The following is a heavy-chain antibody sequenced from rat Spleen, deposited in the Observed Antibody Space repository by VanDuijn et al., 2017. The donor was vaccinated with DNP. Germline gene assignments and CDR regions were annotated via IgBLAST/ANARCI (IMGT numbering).Heavy chain of an antibody. J-gene: IGHJ2*01. CDR1: GFSFSYYY. Sequence: EVQLVESGGGLVQPGRSLKLSCAASGFSFSYYYMAWVRQAPTKGLEWVAYIGSDGYAPYYGDSVKGRFAISRDNAKSTLYLQMNSLRSEDMATYYCARQDITTISHYFDYWGQGVMVTVSS. CDR3: ARQDITTISHYFDY. V-gene: IGHV5-22*01. CDR2: IGSDGYAP. D-gene: IGHD1-10*01.